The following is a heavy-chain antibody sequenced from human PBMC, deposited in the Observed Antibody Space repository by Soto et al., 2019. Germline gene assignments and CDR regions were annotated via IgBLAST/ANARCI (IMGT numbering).Heavy chain of an antibody. CDR2: IIPIFGTA. J-gene: IGHJ5*02. CDR1: GGIFSSYA. CDR3: ARDRGIAAAGLGWFDP. D-gene: IGHD6-13*01. V-gene: IGHV1-69*01. Sequence: QVQLVQSGAEVKKPGSSVKVSCKASGGIFSSYAISWVRQAPGQGLEWMGGIIPIFGTANYAQKFQGRVTITADESTSTAYMELSSLRSEDTAVYYCARDRGIAAAGLGWFDPWGQGTLVTVSS.